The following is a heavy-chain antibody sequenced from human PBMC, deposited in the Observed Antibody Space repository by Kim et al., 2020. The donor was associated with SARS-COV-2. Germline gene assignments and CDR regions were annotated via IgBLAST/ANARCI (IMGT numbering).Heavy chain of an antibody. CDR2: ISRSSNTI. CDR1: GFTFSSYN. D-gene: IGHD3-22*01. CDR3: ARDEYYYDSSGSYYGMDV. V-gene: IGHV3-48*02. J-gene: IGHJ6*02. Sequence: AGSLRLSCAASGFTFSSYNMNWVRQAPGKGLEWVSYISRSSNTIYYADSVKGRFTISRDNAKNSLYLQMNSLRDEDTAVYYCARDEYYYDSSGSYYGMDVWGQGTTVTVSS.